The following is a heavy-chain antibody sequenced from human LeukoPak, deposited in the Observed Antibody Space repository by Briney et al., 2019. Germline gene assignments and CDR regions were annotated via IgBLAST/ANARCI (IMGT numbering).Heavy chain of an antibody. J-gene: IGHJ5*02. CDR3: ARGPTYYDSGSYYNS. CDR2: IYHNGRT. V-gene: IGHV4-38-2*02. D-gene: IGHD3-10*01. Sequence: PSETLSLTCTVSGYSISSGYFWGWVRLPPGKGLEWIGYIYHNGRTSYNPSLNSQVTISIDTSKNQFSLKVTSVTAADTAVYYCARGPTYYDSGSYYNSWGQGILVTVSS. CDR1: GYSISSGYF.